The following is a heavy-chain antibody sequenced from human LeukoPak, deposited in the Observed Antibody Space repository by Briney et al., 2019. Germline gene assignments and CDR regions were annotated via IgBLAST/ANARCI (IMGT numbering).Heavy chain of an antibody. CDR1: GFTFSSYA. V-gene: IGHV3-23*01. D-gene: IGHD2/OR15-2a*01. CDR2: ISGSGNSA. Sequence: GSLRLSCAASGFTFSSYAMSWVRQAPRKGLEWVSAISGSGNSAYYADSVKGRFTISRDNSKNTLYVQMISLRAEDTAVYYCAKGLSNSRYCYMDVWGKGTTVTVSS. CDR3: AKGLSNSRYCYMDV. J-gene: IGHJ6*03.